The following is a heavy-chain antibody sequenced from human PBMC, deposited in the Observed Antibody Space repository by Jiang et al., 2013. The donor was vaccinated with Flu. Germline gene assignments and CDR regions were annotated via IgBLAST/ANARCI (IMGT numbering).Heavy chain of an antibody. D-gene: IGHD2-2*01. CDR2: IYWDDDK. Sequence: KPTQTLTLTCTFSGFSLSTSGVGVGWIRQPPGKALEWLALIYWDDDKRYSPSLKSRLTITKDTSKNQVVLTMTNMDPVDTATYYCAHQLLDGFMEIGWFDPWGQGTLVTVSS. J-gene: IGHJ5*02. CDR1: GFSLSTSGVG. V-gene: IGHV2-5*02. CDR3: AHQLLDGFMEIGWFDP.